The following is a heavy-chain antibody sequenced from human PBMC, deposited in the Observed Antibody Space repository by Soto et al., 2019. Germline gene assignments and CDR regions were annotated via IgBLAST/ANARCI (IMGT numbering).Heavy chain of an antibody. Sequence: GGSLRLSCAASGFTFSSYGMHWVRQAPGKGLEWVAVIWYDGSNKYHADSVKGRLTISRDNSKNTLYLQMNSLRAEDTAVYYCARDREYYYDSSGLDYWGQGTRVTVSS. V-gene: IGHV3-33*01. D-gene: IGHD3-22*01. CDR2: IWYDGSNK. CDR3: ARDREYYYDSSGLDY. J-gene: IGHJ4*02. CDR1: GFTFSSYG.